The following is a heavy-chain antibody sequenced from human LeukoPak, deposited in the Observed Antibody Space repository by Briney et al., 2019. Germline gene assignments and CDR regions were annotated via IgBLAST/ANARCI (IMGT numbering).Heavy chain of an antibody. CDR1: GFTFSSYA. J-gene: IGHJ4*02. CDR2: ISAGGDTT. Sequence: PGGSLRVSCAASGFTFSSYAMSWVGQAPGEGLEWVSGISAGGDTTYTADSVRGRFTISRDNSNNTLYLQMNILTAEDTAVYYCAAISYSGTWPVGYWGQGSLVTVTA. D-gene: IGHD6-25*01. V-gene: IGHV3-23*01. CDR3: AAISYSGTWPVGY.